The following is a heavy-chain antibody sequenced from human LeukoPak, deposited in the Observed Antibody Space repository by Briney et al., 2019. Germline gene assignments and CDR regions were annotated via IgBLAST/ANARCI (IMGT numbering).Heavy chain of an antibody. D-gene: IGHD1-26*01. CDR1: GFSFRNYW. J-gene: IGHJ4*02. V-gene: IGHV3-7*01. Sequence: GGSLRLSCAASGFSFRNYWMSWVRQAPGKGLEWVANIKEDGSEKFYVDSVRGRFTISRDNAENSLYLQMNSLREEDTAVYYCARWESGTYLILDYWGQGTLVTVSS. CDR3: ARWESGTYLILDY. CDR2: IKEDGSEK.